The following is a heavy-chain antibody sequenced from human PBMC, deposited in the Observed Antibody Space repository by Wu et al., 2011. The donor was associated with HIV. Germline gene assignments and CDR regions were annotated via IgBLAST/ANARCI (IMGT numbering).Heavy chain of an antibody. Sequence: QVQLVQSGAEVKKPGSSVKVSCKASGDTFSSYAIGWVRQAPGQGLEWMGGIIPIFGTAKYAQKFQGRVTITADKSTSTAYMELSSLTSEDTAVYYCARDLGGDEDYWGQGTLVTVSS. CDR3: ARDLGGDEDY. D-gene: IGHD2-21*01. CDR2: IIPIFGTA. J-gene: IGHJ4*02. CDR1: GDTFSSYA. V-gene: IGHV1-69*06.